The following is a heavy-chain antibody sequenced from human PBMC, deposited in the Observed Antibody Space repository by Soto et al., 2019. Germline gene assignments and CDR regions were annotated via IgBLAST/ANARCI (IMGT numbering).Heavy chain of an antibody. CDR1: GFVFSGYA. CDR2: ISYDGSNK. CDR3: ARGSGGYSYYGVDA. V-gene: IGHV3-30-3*01. D-gene: IGHD3-16*01. Sequence: QVQLVESGGGVVQPGRSLRLSCAASGFVFSGYAMHWVRQAPAKGLEWVALISYDGSNKYYADSVRGRFTISRDSSKNTMYLRMNSLRPEDTAVFFCARGSGGYSYYGVDAWGQGTTVTVSS. J-gene: IGHJ6*02.